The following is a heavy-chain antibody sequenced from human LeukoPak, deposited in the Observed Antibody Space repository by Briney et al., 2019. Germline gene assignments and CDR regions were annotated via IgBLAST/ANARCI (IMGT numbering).Heavy chain of an antibody. J-gene: IGHJ5*02. Sequence: PGGSLRLSCAPSGFTFSSYSMNWVRQAREKGREWVSSISSSSNYIYYADSVKGRLPIHRDHAKNSLYLQMNSLRAEDTAVYYCARDPLGVVTANWFDPWGQGTLVTVSS. V-gene: IGHV3-21*01. CDR3: ARDPLGVVTANWFDP. CDR2: ISSSSNYI. D-gene: IGHD3-3*01. CDR1: GFTFSSYS.